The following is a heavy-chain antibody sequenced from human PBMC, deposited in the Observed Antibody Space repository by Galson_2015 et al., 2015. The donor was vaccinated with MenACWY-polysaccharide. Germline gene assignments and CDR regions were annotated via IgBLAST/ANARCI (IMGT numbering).Heavy chain of an antibody. D-gene: IGHD1-26*01. CDR3: ATDSSRPLVGAPVSRFEY. CDR1: GFIRSNYG. V-gene: IGHV3-30*02. CDR2: VPDDGSNE. J-gene: IGHJ4*02. Sequence: SLRLSCAASGFIRSNYGMHWGRQAPGKELEWVSFVPDDGSNEYYADSVRGRFIFSRDNSKNTVSLDMNSLRPEDTAVYYCATDSSRPLVGAPVSRFEYWGQGTLVTVSS.